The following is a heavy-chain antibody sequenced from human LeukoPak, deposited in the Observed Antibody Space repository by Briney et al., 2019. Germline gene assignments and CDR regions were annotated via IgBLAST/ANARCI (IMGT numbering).Heavy chain of an antibody. D-gene: IGHD6-19*01. J-gene: IGHJ4*02. V-gene: IGHV1-18*01. CDR2: ISGDNEDT. CDR1: GYTFTSYG. Sequence: EASVKVSCKASGYTFTSYGINWVRQAPGQGLEWMGWISGDNEDTDYAQRLQGRVTLTADPSTTTAYMELRSLTSDDTAVYYCARVRCRGRDRCSYSTGWDDYWGQGTLVTVSS. CDR3: ARVRCRGRDRCSYSTGWDDY.